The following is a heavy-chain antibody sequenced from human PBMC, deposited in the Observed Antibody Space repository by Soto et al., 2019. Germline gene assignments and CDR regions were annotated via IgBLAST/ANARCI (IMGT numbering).Heavy chain of an antibody. D-gene: IGHD2-2*02. Sequence: SSVKVSCKASGYTFTGYYMHWVRQAPGQGLEWMGWINPNSGRTNYAQKFQGRLTMTRDTSISTAYMELSRLRADDTAVYYCARPTLEVVSAGIDYVSRFWFDSSGKGRLVTVSS. CDR1: GYTFTGYY. CDR3: ARPTLEVVSAGIDYVSRFWFDS. V-gene: IGHV1-2*02. J-gene: IGHJ5*01. CDR2: INPNSGRT.